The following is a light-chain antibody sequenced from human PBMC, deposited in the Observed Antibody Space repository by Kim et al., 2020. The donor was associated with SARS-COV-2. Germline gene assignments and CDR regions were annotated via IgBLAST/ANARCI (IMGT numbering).Light chain of an antibody. CDR1: QSISNW. CDR2: KAS. V-gene: IGKV1-5*03. CDR3: QQYNSYLYT. J-gene: IGKJ2*01. Sequence: DIQMTQSPSTLSASVGDRVTITCRASQSISNWLAWYQQKPGKAPKLLIYKASSLESGVPSRFSGSGSGTEFTLTISSLQPDDFATYYCQQYNSYLYTFGPGTKLEI.